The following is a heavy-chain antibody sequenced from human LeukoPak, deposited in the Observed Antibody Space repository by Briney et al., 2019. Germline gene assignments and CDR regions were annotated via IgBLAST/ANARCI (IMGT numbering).Heavy chain of an antibody. CDR2: INPNSGGT. D-gene: IGHD2-15*01. Sequence: ASVKVSRKASGYTFTGYYMHWVRQAPGQGLEWMGWINPNSGGTNYAQKFQGRVTMTRDTSISTAYMELSRLRSDDTAVYYCARDLSNYCNGGSCYSIPLDYWGQGTLVTVSS. CDR1: GYTFTGYY. CDR3: ARDLSNYCNGGSCYSIPLDY. J-gene: IGHJ4*02. V-gene: IGHV1-2*02.